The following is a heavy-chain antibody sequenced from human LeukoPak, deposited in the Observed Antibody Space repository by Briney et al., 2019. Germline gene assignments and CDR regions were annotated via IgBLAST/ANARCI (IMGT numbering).Heavy chain of an antibody. CDR1: GFTFSSYW. V-gene: IGHV3-7*03. CDR2: IMQDGSEK. D-gene: IGHD2-2*01. CDR3: ANEYCSSTSCYDGGYFQH. Sequence: GGSLRLSCAVSGFTFSSYWMSWVRQAPGKGLEWVANIMQDGSEKYYVDSVKGRFTISRDNAKNSLYLQMNSLRAEDTALYYCANEYCSSTSCYDGGYFQHWGQGTLVTVSS. J-gene: IGHJ1*01.